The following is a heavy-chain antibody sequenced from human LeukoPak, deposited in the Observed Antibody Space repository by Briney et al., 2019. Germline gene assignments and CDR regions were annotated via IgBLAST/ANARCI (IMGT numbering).Heavy chain of an antibody. J-gene: IGHJ4*02. CDR2: ISSSGSTI. CDR3: ARDWPDTVTTLGR. V-gene: IGHV3-48*03. CDR1: GFTFSSYE. D-gene: IGHD4-17*01. Sequence: GGSLRLSCAASGFTFSSYEMNWVRQAPGKGLEWVSYISSSGSTIYYADSVKGRFTISRDNAKNSLYLQMNSLRAEDTAVYYCARDWPDTVTTLGRWGQGTLVTVSS.